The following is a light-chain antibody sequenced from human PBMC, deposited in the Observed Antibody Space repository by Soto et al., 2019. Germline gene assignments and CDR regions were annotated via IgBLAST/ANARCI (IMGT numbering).Light chain of an antibody. J-gene: IGKJ5*01. CDR3: QQYGSSPVT. CDR1: QSVSSSY. Sequence: EIVLTQSPGTLSLSPGERVTLSCRASQSVSSSYLAWYQQKPGQAPRLLIHGASSRATGIPDRISGSGSGTDFTLTISRLEPEDFAVYYCQQYGSSPVTFGQGTRLEIK. V-gene: IGKV3-20*01. CDR2: GAS.